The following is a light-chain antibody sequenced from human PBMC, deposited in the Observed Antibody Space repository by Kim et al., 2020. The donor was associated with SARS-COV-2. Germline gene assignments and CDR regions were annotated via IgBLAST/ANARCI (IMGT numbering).Light chain of an antibody. CDR3: QAWDTNTAI. J-gene: IGLJ2*01. CDR2: QDT. V-gene: IGLV3-1*01. Sequence: SVSPGQGGSISCSGDKLGNSYVSWYQQEASQSPLLVIYQDTERPSGIPERFSGSNSGNTATLTISGTQTLDEADYYCQAWDTNTAIFGRGTQLTVL. CDR1: KLGNSY.